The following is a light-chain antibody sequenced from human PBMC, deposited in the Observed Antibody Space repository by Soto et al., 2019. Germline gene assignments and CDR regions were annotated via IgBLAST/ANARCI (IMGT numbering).Light chain of an antibody. Sequence: HLTRSPSSLYTYVGDRVTITCRASQGIRNDLGWYQQKPGKAPKLLIYAASSLQSGVPSRFSGSGSGTDFTLTISSLQPEDFATYYCLQDYNYPWTFGQGTKVDIK. V-gene: IGKV1-6*01. CDR3: LQDYNYPWT. CDR1: QGIRND. J-gene: IGKJ1*01. CDR2: AAS.